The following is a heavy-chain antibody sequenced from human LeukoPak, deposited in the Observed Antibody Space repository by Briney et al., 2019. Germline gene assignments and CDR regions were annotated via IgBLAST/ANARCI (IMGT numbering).Heavy chain of an antibody. CDR2: ISGSGGST. Sequence: GGSLRLSCAASGFTFSSYAMSWVRQAPGKGLEWVSAISGSGGSTYYADSVKGRFTISRDNSKNTLYLQMNSLRAEDTAVYYCARDPYSGAYGDTYYYFMDVWGKGTTVTISS. D-gene: IGHD1-26*01. CDR1: GFTFSSYA. CDR3: ARDPYSGAYGDTYYYFMDV. V-gene: IGHV3-23*01. J-gene: IGHJ6*03.